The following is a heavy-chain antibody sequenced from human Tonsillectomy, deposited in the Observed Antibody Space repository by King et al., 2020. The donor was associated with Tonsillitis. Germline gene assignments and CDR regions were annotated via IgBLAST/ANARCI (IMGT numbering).Heavy chain of an antibody. CDR1: GGSISSHY. CDR2: IYYSGST. CDR3: ARHDYSNYESGFDY. V-gene: IGHV4-59*08. Sequence: QLQESGPGLVKPSETLSLTCTVSGGSISSHYWSWIRQPPGKGLEWIGYIYYSGSTNYNPSLKSRVTISLDTSKNQFSLKLSSGTAADTAVYYCARHDYSNYESGFDYWGQGTLVTVSS. J-gene: IGHJ4*02. D-gene: IGHD4-11*01.